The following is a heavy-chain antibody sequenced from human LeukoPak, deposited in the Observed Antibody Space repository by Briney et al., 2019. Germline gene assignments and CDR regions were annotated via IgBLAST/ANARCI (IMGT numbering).Heavy chain of an antibody. D-gene: IGHD5-12*01. CDR1: EFTFDTFW. CDR2: INQDGSEE. J-gene: IGHJ5*02. CDR3: ATDIASSLNWFDP. V-gene: IGHV3-7*01. Sequence: GGSLRLSCTASEFTFDTFWMSWVRHIPGKGLEWVANINQDGSEEYSLDSVKGRFAIFRDNAKNSLYLQMNSLRVEDTAVYYCATDIASSLNWFDPWGQGTLVTVSS.